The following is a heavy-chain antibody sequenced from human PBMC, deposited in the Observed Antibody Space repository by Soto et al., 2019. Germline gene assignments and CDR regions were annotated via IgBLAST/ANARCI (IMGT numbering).Heavy chain of an antibody. CDR3: AKRSAQMTTVTTSEY. CDR1: GFTFSSYG. CDR2: ISYDGSNK. V-gene: IGHV3-30*18. J-gene: IGHJ4*02. D-gene: IGHD4-17*01. Sequence: GGSLRLSCAASGFTFSSYGMHWVRQAPGKGLEWVAVISYDGSNKYYADSVKGRFTISRDNSKNTLYLQMNSLRAEDTAAYYCAKRSAQMTTVTTSEYWGQGTLVTSPQ.